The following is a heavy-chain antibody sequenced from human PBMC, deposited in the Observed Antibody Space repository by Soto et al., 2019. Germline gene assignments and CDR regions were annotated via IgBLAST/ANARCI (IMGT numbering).Heavy chain of an antibody. CDR3: ARDLEYYYGAGRFA. D-gene: IGHD3-10*01. J-gene: IGHJ5*02. V-gene: IGHV1-69*08. CDR1: GGTFSSYT. Sequence: QVQLVQSGAEVKKPGSSVKVSCKASGGTFSSYTISWVRQAPGQGLEWMGRIIPILGIANYAQKFQGRDTITADKSTSTAYMELSSLRSEDTAVYYCARDLEYYYGAGRFAWGQGTLVTVSS. CDR2: IIPILGIA.